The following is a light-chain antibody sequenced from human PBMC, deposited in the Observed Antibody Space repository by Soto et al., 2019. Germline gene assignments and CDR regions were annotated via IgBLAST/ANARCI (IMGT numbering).Light chain of an antibody. CDR1: QSVSSSY. CDR3: QQYGSTPPIP. Sequence: EIVLTQSPGTLSLSPGERATLSCRASQSVSSSYLAWYQQKPGQAPRLLIYSASSRATGIPDRFSGSGSGTDFTLTISSMEPEDVAVYYCQQYGSTPPIPFGQGTRLEIK. J-gene: IGKJ5*01. V-gene: IGKV3-20*01. CDR2: SAS.